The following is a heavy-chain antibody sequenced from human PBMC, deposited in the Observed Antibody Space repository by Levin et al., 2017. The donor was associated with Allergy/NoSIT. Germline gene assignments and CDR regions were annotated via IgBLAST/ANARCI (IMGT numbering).Heavy chain of an antibody. J-gene: IGHJ4*02. D-gene: IGHD3-22*01. CDR3: ARGQNYYDSSGTPFDY. CDR1: GGTFSSYA. Sequence: VASVKVSCKASGGTFSSYAISWVRQAPGQGLEWMGGIIPIFGTANYAQKFQGRVTITADESTSTAYMELSSLRSEDTAVYYCARGQNYYDSSGTPFDYWGQGTLVTVSS. CDR2: IIPIFGTA. V-gene: IGHV1-69*13.